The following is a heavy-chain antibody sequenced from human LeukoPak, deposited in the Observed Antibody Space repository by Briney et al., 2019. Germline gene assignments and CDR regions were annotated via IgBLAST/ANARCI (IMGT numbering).Heavy chain of an antibody. J-gene: IGHJ4*02. Sequence: SETLSLTCTVSGGSISSSSYYWGWIRQPPGKGLQWIGSIYYNGSTYYNPSLKSRVTISVDTSKNQFSLKLSSVTAADTAVYYCARYILTGYLHFDYWGQGTLVTVSS. CDR3: ARYILTGYLHFDY. D-gene: IGHD3-9*01. CDR2: IYYNGST. CDR1: GGSISSSSYY. V-gene: IGHV4-39*07.